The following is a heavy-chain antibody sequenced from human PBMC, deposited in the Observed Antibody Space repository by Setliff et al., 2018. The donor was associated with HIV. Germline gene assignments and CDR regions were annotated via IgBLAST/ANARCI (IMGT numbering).Heavy chain of an antibody. D-gene: IGHD3-22*01. CDR3: ARDRLTYYFDY. CDR2: FYTSGST. Sequence: SETLSLTCTVAGGSINTYYLSWIRQPAGKGLEWIGRFYTSGSTNYNPSLKSRVTMSVDTSKNQFSLKLSSVTAADTAVYYCARDRLTYYFDYWGQGILVTVSS. V-gene: IGHV4-4*07. J-gene: IGHJ4*02. CDR1: GGSINTYY.